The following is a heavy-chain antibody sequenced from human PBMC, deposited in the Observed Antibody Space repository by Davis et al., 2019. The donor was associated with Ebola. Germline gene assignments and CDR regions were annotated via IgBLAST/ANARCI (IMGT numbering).Heavy chain of an antibody. V-gene: IGHV1-2*06. CDR1: GYTFTNYY. Sequence: AASVKVSCKASGYTFTNYYIHWVRQVPGQGLEWLGRINPDTGGTNFAQEFQDKVTMFTDTSTSTAYMEVGSLRSDDTAVYYCAREVVVVVAANSQYYYGMDVWGKGTTVTVSS. J-gene: IGHJ6*04. D-gene: IGHD2-15*01. CDR2: INPDTGGT. CDR3: AREVVVVVAANSQYYYGMDV.